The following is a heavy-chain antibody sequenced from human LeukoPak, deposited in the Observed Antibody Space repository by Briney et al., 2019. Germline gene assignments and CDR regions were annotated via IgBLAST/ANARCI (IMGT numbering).Heavy chain of an antibody. D-gene: IGHD5-18*01. CDR2: VYPGDSDT. Sequence: GESLKISCKGSGYTFTNYWIHWVRQMPGKGLEWMGNVYPGDSDTRYSPSFQGQVTISADKSISTAYLQWSSLKASDTAMYYCARRNTGYRHGYSSKEIDYWGQGTLVTVSS. J-gene: IGHJ4*02. CDR3: ARRNTGYRHGYSSKEIDY. V-gene: IGHV5-51*01. CDR1: GYTFTNYW.